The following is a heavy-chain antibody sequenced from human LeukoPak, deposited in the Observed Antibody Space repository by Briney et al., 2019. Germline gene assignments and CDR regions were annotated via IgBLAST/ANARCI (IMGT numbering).Heavy chain of an antibody. V-gene: IGHV3-7*03. Sequence: PGGSLRLSCAASGFTFSSYWMSWVRQAPGKGLEWVANIKKDGSEKKYVDSVKGRFTISRDNAENSLYLQMNSLRAEDTALYYCARKSASGNYPLDYWGQGTLVTVSS. CDR3: ARKSASGNYPLDY. D-gene: IGHD3-10*01. CDR1: GFTFSSYW. J-gene: IGHJ4*02. CDR2: IKKDGSEK.